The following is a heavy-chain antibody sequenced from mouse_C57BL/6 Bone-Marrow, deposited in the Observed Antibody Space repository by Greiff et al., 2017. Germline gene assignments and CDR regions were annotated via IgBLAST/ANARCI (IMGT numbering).Heavy chain of an antibody. V-gene: IGHV1-82*01. CDR1: GYAFSSSW. CDR3: ARSRDYGSSPGFAY. CDR2: IYPGDGDT. Sequence: VQLQQSGPELVKPGASVKISCKASGYAFSSSWMNWVKQRPGKGLEWIGRIYPGDGDTNYNGKFKGKATLTADKSSSTAYMQLSSLTSEDSAVYFCARSRDYGSSPGFAYWGQGTLVTVSA. D-gene: IGHD1-1*01. J-gene: IGHJ3*01.